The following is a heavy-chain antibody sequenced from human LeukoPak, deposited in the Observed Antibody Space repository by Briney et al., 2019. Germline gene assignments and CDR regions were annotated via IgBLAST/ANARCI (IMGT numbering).Heavy chain of an antibody. V-gene: IGHV3-23*01. CDR3: AKDWGSGSYQPDAFDI. Sequence: GGSLRLSCAASGFTFSSYAMSWVRQAPGKGLEWVSTISGSGGSTYYADSVKGRFTISRDNSKNTLYLQMNSLRAEDTAVYYCAKDWGSGSYQPDAFDIWGQGTMVTVSS. CDR1: GFTFSSYA. J-gene: IGHJ3*02. D-gene: IGHD1-26*01. CDR2: ISGSGGST.